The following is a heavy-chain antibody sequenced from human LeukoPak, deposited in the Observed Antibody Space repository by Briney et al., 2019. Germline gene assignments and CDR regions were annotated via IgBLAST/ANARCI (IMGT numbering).Heavy chain of an antibody. Sequence: SETLSLTCAVYGGSFSGYYWSWIRQPPGKGLEWIGEINHGGSTNYNPSLKSRVTISVDTSKNQFSLKLSSVTAADTAVYYCARGQYSSKFDPWGQGTLVTVSS. J-gene: IGHJ5*02. CDR2: INHGGST. D-gene: IGHD6-13*01. V-gene: IGHV4-34*01. CDR1: GGSFSGYY. CDR3: ARGQYSSKFDP.